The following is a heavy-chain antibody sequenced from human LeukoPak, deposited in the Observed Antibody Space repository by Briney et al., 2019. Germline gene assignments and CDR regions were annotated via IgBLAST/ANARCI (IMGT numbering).Heavy chain of an antibody. V-gene: IGHV3-30-3*01. J-gene: IGHJ4*02. CDR1: GFTFSSYA. CDR3: ARDRVGATDYFDH. CDR2: ISYDGSNK. D-gene: IGHD1-26*01. Sequence: GSLRLSCAASGFTFSSYAMHWVRQAPGKGLEWVAVISYDGSNKYYADSVKGRFTISRDNSKNTLYLQMNSLRAEDTAVYYCARDRVGATDYFDHWGQGTLVTVSS.